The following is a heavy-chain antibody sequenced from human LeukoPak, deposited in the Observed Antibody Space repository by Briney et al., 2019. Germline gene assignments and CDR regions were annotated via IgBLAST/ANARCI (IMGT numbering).Heavy chain of an antibody. V-gene: IGHV4-59*01. CDR3: ARVRPWYSSSWYYFDY. CDR2: IYYSGST. Sequence: SETLSLTCTVSGGSIISDYWSWIRQPPGKGLEWIGYIYYSGSTNYNPSLKSRVTISVDTSKNQFSLKLSSVTAADTAVYYCARVRPWYSSSWYYFDYWGQGTLVTVSS. CDR1: GGSIISDY. D-gene: IGHD6-13*01. J-gene: IGHJ4*02.